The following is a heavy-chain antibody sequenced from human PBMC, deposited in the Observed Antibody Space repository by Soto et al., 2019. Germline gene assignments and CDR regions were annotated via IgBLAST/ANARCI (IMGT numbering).Heavy chain of an antibody. CDR2: IYTSGST. D-gene: IGHD6-13*01. Sequence: PSETLSLTCTVSGGSISSYYWSWIRQPAGKGLEWIGRIYTSGSTNYNPSLKSQDTMSVDTSKNQFSLKLSSVTAADTAVYYCARDRERGSSSWESNWFDPWGQGPLVNVAS. J-gene: IGHJ5*02. CDR3: ARDRERGSSSWESNWFDP. V-gene: IGHV4-4*07. CDR1: GGSISSYY.